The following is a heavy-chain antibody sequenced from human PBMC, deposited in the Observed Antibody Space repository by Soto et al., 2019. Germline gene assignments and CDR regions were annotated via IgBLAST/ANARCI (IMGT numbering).Heavy chain of an antibody. CDR3: ESSYCTTGVCYSTFDY. CDR2: IYYSGST. J-gene: IGHJ4*02. CDR1: GGSISSGGYY. D-gene: IGHD2-8*01. Sequence: SETLSLTCTVSGGSISSGGYYWSWIRQHPGKGLEWIGYIYYSGSTYYNPSLKSRVTISVDTSKNQFSLELSSVTAADTAVYYCESSYCTTGVCYSTFDYWGQGTLVTVSS. V-gene: IGHV4-31*03.